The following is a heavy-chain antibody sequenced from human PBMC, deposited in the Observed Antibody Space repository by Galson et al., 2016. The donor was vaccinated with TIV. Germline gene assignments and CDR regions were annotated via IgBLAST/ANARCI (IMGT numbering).Heavy chain of an antibody. CDR2: MSGGGLTT. CDR1: GFTLTDYA. D-gene: IGHD2-2*01. J-gene: IGHJ4*02. Sequence: SLRLSCAASGFTLTDYAMTWVRQAPGKGLEWVSVMSGGGLTTYYADSVRGRFTISRDISKKTVYLEMQSLRVEDTAMYYCAKTVEPAAMRRGYDYWGRGTLVTVSP. CDR3: AKTVEPAAMRRGYDY. V-gene: IGHV3-23*01.